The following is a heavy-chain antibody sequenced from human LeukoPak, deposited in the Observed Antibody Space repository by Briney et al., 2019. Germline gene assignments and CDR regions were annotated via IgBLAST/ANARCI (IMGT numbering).Heavy chain of an antibody. CDR1: EYTFTDYY. D-gene: IGHD1-26*01. V-gene: IGHV1-2*02. CDR2: INPNSGDT. Sequence: APVKVSCTASEYTFTDYYMHWVRQAPGQGLEWMGWINPNSGDTNYAQKFQGRVTMTRDPAISTAYMALTRLRSDDTAVYYCARDAWLVGTTNLYYFDYWGQGTLVTVSS. J-gene: IGHJ4*02. CDR3: ARDAWLVGTTNLYYFDY.